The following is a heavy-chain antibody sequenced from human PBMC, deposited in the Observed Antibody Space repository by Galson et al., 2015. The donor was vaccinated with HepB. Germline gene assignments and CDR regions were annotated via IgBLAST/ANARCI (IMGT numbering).Heavy chain of an antibody. CDR2: IIPIFGTA. D-gene: IGHD3-22*01. CDR1: GGTFSSYA. CDR3: ARGTYYYDSSGYYPYYYYYYMDV. Sequence: SVKVSCKASGGTFSSYAISWVRQAPGQGLEWMGRIIPIFGTANYAQKFQGRVTITADESTSTAYMELSSLRSEDTAVYYCARGTYYYDSSGYYPYYYYYYMDVWGKGTTVTVSS. V-gene: IGHV1-69*13. J-gene: IGHJ6*03.